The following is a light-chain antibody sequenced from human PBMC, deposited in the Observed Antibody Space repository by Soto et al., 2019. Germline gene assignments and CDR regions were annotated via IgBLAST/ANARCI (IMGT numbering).Light chain of an antibody. J-gene: IGLJ2*01. Sequence: QSALTQPASVSGSPGQSITISCTGTSSDVGAYNYVSWYQQHPGKAPKLIIYDVNNRPSGVSNRFSGSKSGNTASLTISGLRAEDEADYYCSSYTTSVTVVFGGGTKLTVL. CDR2: DVN. CDR1: SSDVGAYNY. CDR3: SSYTTSVTVV. V-gene: IGLV2-14*01.